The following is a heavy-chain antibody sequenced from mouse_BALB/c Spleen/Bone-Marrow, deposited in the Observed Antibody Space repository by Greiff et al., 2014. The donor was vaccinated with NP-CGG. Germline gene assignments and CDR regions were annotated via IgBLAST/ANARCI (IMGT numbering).Heavy chain of an antibody. D-gene: IGHD1-1*01. V-gene: IGHV1-62-2*01. Sequence: QVHVXQSXAGLVKPGASVKLSCKASGYTFTEYIIHWVKQRSGQGLEWIGWFYPGSGSIKYNEKFKDKATLTADKSSSTVYMELSRLTSEDSAVYFCARHEDYGSSYYYAMDYWGQGTSVTVSS. CDR2: FYPGSGSI. CDR3: ARHEDYGSSYYYAMDY. CDR1: GYTFTEYI. J-gene: IGHJ4*01.